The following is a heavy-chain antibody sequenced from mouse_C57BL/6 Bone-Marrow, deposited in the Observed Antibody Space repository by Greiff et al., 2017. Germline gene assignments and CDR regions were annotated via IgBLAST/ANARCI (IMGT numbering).Heavy chain of an antibody. CDR1: GFTFSSYA. Sequence: DVHLVESGEGLVKPGGSLKLSCAASGFTFSSYAMSWVRQTPEKRLEWVAYISSGGDYIYYADTVKGRFTISRDNARNTLYLQMSSLKSEDTAMYDCTRDLDYGSSDAMDYWGQGTSVTVSS. CDR3: TRDLDYGSSDAMDY. CDR2: ISSGGDYI. J-gene: IGHJ4*01. V-gene: IGHV5-9-1*02. D-gene: IGHD1-1*01.